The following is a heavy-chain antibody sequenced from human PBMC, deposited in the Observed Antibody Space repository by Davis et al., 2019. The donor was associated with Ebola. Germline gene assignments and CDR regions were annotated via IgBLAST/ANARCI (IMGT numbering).Heavy chain of an antibody. Sequence: AASVKVSCKASGGTFSSYAISWVRQAPGQGLEWMGRMNPHSGGTNYAQKFQGRVTMIRDTSISTAYMELSRLTYDDTAVYYCARLCSSSCPNDYWGQGTLITVSS. J-gene: IGHJ4*02. CDR2: MNPHSGGT. CDR3: ARLCSSSCPNDY. D-gene: IGHD2-2*01. V-gene: IGHV1-2*06. CDR1: GGTFSSYA.